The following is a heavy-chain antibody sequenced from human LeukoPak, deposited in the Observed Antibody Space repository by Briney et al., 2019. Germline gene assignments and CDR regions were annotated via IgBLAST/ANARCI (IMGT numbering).Heavy chain of an antibody. J-gene: IGHJ4*02. CDR3: ARVTGYVMEDYFDY. D-gene: IGHD3-9*01. V-gene: IGHV4-59*01. Sequence: SETLSLTCTVSGGSISSYYWSWIRQPPGKGLEWIGYIYYSGSTNYNPSLKSRVTISVDTSNDEFSLRLSALTAADTAVYYCARVTGYVMEDYFDYWGQRTLVTVAS. CDR1: GGSISSYY. CDR2: IYYSGST.